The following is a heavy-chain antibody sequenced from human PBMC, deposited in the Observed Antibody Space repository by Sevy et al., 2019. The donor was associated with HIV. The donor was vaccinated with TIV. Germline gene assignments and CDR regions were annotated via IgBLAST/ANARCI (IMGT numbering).Heavy chain of an antibody. Sequence: SETLSLTCTVSGGSISPYFWAWIRQPAGKQLEWIGRISSSGITNSHPSLKSRVTMSIDTSKNDFSLKLSSVTAADTAFYYCARDDLETGGRNWFDLWGQGTLVTVSS. CDR2: ISSSGIT. CDR3: ARDDLETGGRNWFDL. J-gene: IGHJ5*02. CDR1: GGSISPYF. V-gene: IGHV4-4*07. D-gene: IGHD3-16*01.